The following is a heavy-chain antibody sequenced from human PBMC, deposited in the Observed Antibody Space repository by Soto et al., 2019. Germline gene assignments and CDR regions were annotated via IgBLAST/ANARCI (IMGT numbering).Heavy chain of an antibody. J-gene: IGHJ6*02. V-gene: IGHV4-31*03. D-gene: IGHD3-3*01. CDR2: IYYSGST. Sequence: SETLSLTCTVSGGSISSVGYYWSWIRQHPGKGLEWIGYIYYSGSTYYNPSLKSRVTISVDTSKNQFSLKLSSVTAADTAVYYCARMRITIFGVVAYYYYGMDVWGQGTTVTVSS. CDR1: GGSISSVGYY. CDR3: ARMRITIFGVVAYYYYGMDV.